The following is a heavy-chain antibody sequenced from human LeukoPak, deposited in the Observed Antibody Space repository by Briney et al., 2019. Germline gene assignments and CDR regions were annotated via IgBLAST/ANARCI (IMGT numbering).Heavy chain of an antibody. J-gene: IGHJ4*02. V-gene: IGHV3-21*01. D-gene: IGHD2-15*01. CDR1: GFTFSSYS. Sequence: PGGSLRLSCAASGFTFSSYSMNWVRQAPGKGLEWVSSISSSSSYIYYADSVKGRFTISRDNAKNSLYLQMNSLRAEDTAVYYCAKDLVVGTVTGLCLFDYWGQGTLVTVSS. CDR2: ISSSSSYI. CDR3: AKDLVVGTVTGLCLFDY.